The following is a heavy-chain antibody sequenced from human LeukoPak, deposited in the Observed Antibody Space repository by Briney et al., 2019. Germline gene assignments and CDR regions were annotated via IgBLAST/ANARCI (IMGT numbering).Heavy chain of an antibody. CDR1: GGTFSSYA. Sequence: ASVKVSCKASGGTFSSYAISWVRQAPGQGLEWMGGIIPIFGTANYAQKFQGRVTITADKSTSTAYMELSSLRSEDTAVYYCAGQDIVVVVAATPGPYNWFDPWGQGTLVTVSS. CDR2: IIPIFGTA. D-gene: IGHD2-15*01. V-gene: IGHV1-69*06. J-gene: IGHJ5*02. CDR3: AGQDIVVVVAATPGPYNWFDP.